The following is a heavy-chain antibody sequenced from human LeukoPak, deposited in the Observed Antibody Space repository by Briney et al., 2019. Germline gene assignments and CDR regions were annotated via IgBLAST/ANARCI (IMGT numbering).Heavy chain of an antibody. CDR1: GYSFTSYW. V-gene: IGHV5-51*03. J-gene: IGHJ4*02. D-gene: IGHD1-26*01. CDR2: IYPGDSDT. CDR3: ASRYSGSYHFDY. Sequence: GESLKLSCKASGYSFTSYWMRWVRQIPGKGLEWMGIIYPGDSDTRYTPSFQGQVTISADKSISTAYLQWSSLKASDTAMYYCASRYSGSYHFDYWGQGTLVTVSS.